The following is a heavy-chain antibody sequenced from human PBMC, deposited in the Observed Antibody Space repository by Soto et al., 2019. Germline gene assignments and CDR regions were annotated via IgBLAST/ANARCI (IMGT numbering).Heavy chain of an antibody. J-gene: IGHJ4*02. V-gene: IGHV3-30*18. D-gene: IGHD6-19*01. Sequence: GGSLRLSCAASGFTFSSYGMHWVRQAPGKGLEWVAVISYDGSNKYYADSVKGRFTISRDNSKNTLYLQMNSLRAEDTAVYYCAKDHGIAVAGLFDYWGQGTLGTVSS. CDR3: AKDHGIAVAGLFDY. CDR1: GFTFSSYG. CDR2: ISYDGSNK.